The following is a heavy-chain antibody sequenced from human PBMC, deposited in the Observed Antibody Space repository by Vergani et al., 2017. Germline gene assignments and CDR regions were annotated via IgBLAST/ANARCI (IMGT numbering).Heavy chain of an antibody. CDR2: ISYDGTQK. V-gene: IGHV3-30*03. CDR3: ATKSCCTPGRQIGYFRE. CDR1: GFISSYYG. D-gene: IGHD1-1*01. J-gene: IGHJ1*01. Sequence: QVHLVESGGGVVQPGRSLRLSCVVSGFISSYYGMHWVRQAPGKGLEWVAVISYDGTQKYYADSVKGRFTISRDNSKNTLYLQINSLRTEDTAVYYCATKSCCTPGRQIGYFREWVQGTLVTVSS.